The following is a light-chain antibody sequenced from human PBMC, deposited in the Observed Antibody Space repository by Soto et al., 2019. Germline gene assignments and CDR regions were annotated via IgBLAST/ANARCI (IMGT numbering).Light chain of an antibody. J-gene: IGKJ1*01. CDR3: QQYGYSFWT. V-gene: IGKV3-20*01. CDR1: QSISSSY. CDR2: DAS. Sequence: EMVLTQSPGTLSLSLGERATLSCRASQSISSSYLAWYQQKPGQAPRLLIYDASSRATGIPDRFSGSGSGTDYTLTISRLEPEDSAVYYCQQYGYSFWTFGQGTKVDIK.